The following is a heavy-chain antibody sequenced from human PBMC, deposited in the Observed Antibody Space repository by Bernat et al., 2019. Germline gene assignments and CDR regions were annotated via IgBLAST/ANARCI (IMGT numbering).Heavy chain of an antibody. J-gene: IGHJ4*02. D-gene: IGHD2-2*01. Sequence: EVQLLESGGGLVQPGGSLRLSCAASGFTFSSYGMTWVRQAPGKGLEWVANIKQDESERYYVDSVKGRFTISRDNAKKSLYLQMNSLRVEDTAIYYCARLPGDCGTTNCFGERYFDYWGQGTLVTVSS. CDR1: GFTFSSYG. V-gene: IGHV3-7*03. CDR2: IKQDESER. CDR3: ARLPGDCGTTNCFGERYFDY.